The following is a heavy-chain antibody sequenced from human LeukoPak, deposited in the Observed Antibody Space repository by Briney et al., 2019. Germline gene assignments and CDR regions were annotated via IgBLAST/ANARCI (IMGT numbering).Heavy chain of an antibody. D-gene: IGHD2-15*01. J-gene: IGHJ4*02. CDR1: GFTFSSYA. V-gene: IGHV3-30-3*01. CDR3: ASLGVVTPQDDDY. CDR2: ILYDGSNK. Sequence: PGGSLRLSCAASGFTFSSYAMHWVRQAPGKGLEWVAVILYDGSNKYYADSVKGRFTISRDNSKNTLYLQMNSLRAEDTAVYYCASLGVVTPQDDDYWGQGTLVTVSS.